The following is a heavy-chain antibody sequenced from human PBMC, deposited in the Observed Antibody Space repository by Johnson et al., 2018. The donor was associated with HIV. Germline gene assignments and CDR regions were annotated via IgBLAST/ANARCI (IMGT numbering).Heavy chain of an antibody. D-gene: IGHD5-24*01. CDR1: EFTFCNYA. J-gene: IGHJ3*02. Sequence: QVQLVESGGGVVQPGRSLKLSCASSEFTFCNYAMLCVSHAPATRLEWVAVISYDGSIKYYAHSVQGRFTISCDNSKNTLNLQMNSLKTEDSAVYYCCRVGPPQYDAFDKWGQGTMVTVSS. CDR2: ISYDGSIK. V-gene: IGHV3-30-3*01. CDR3: CRVGPPQYDAFDK.